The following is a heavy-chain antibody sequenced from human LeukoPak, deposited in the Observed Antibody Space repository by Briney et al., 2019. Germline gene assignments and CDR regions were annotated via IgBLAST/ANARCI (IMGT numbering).Heavy chain of an antibody. CDR1: GYTFTSYY. Sequence: GASVKVSCKASGYTFTSYYMHWVRQAPGRGLEWMGIINPSGGSTSYAQKFQGRVTMTRDTSTSTVYMELSSLRSEDTAVYYCARVQRDGYNPRGFDYWGQGTLVTVSS. CDR3: ARVQRDGYNPRGFDY. J-gene: IGHJ4*02. D-gene: IGHD5-24*01. V-gene: IGHV1-46*01. CDR2: INPSGGST.